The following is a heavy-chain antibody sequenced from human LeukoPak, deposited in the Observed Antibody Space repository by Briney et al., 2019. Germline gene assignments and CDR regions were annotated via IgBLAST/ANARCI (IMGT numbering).Heavy chain of an antibody. Sequence: SETLSLTCTVSGGSISSGDYYWSWIRQPPGKGLEWIGYIYYSGSTYYNPSLKSRVTISVDTSKNQFSLQLTSVTAADTAVYYCARSTYFDFWSGFDNWGQGTLVTVSS. V-gene: IGHV4-30-4*02. J-gene: IGHJ4*02. CDR2: IYYSGST. CDR3: ARSTYFDFWSGFDN. CDR1: GGSISSGDYY. D-gene: IGHD3-3*01.